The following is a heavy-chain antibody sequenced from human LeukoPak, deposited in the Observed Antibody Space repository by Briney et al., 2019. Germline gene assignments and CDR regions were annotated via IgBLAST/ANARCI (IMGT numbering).Heavy chain of an antibody. D-gene: IGHD6-13*01. V-gene: IGHV4-38-2*02. CDR3: ARAGLGIATKFDP. Sequence: SETLSLTCTVSGYSISSGYYWGWIRQPPGKGLEWIGSIYHSGSDYYNPSLKSRVTIALDTSKNQFSLKVRSVTAADTAAYYCARAGLGIATKFDPWGQGTLVTVSS. CDR1: GYSISSGYY. J-gene: IGHJ5*02. CDR2: IYHSGSD.